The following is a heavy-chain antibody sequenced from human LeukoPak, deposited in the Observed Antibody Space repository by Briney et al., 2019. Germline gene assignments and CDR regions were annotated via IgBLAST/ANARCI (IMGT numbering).Heavy chain of an antibody. CDR2: ISDTGRRI. Sequence: GGSLRLSCAASGFTFSDYAMTWVRQASGKGLEWVSSISDTGRRIYYTDSVKGRFTISRDASKKTVYLEMSTLRAEDTAIYFFGRHDSFIPYWGQGTLVTVSS. V-gene: IGHV3-23*01. D-gene: IGHD3-16*02. CDR1: GFTFSDYA. CDR3: GRHDSFIPY. J-gene: IGHJ4*02.